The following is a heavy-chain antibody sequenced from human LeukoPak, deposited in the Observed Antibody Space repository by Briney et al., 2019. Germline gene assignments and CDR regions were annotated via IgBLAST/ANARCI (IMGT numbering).Heavy chain of an antibody. V-gene: IGHV5-51*01. CDR1: GYSFSDYW. CDR2: IYPGDSET. CDR3: ARQRGYRMTKDGFDV. Sequence: GEPLKISCKASGYSFSDYWIGWVRHMPGKGLEWMTIIYPGDSETRYSPSLQGQVTISADKSINTVYLQWNSLKASDTAMYYCARQRGYRMTKDGFDVWGQGTMVTVSS. J-gene: IGHJ3*01. D-gene: IGHD2-2*03.